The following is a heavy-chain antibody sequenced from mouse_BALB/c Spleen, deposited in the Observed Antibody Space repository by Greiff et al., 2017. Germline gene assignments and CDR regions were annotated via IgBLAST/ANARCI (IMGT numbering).Heavy chain of an antibody. J-gene: IGHJ3*01. CDR2: IDPENGNT. CDR3: ARGYRPFAY. D-gene: IGHD2-14*01. V-gene: IGHV14-1*02. Sequence: EVKLQQSGAELVRPGALVKLSCKASGFNIKDYYMHWVKQRPEQGLEWIGWIDPENGNTIYDPKFQGKASITADTSSNTAYLQLSSLTSEDTAVYYCARGYRPFAYWGQGTLVTVSA. CDR1: GFNIKDYY.